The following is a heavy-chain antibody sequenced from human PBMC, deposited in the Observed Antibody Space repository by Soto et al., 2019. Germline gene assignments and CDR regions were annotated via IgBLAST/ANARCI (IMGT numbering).Heavy chain of an antibody. V-gene: IGHV1-3*01. J-gene: IGHJ4*02. CDR2: INAGNGNT. D-gene: IGHD6-19*01. CDR3: ARDIGGSIAVAPVDY. CDR1: GYTFTSYA. Sequence: GASVKVSCKASGYTFTSYAMHWVRQAPGQRLEWMGWINAGNGNTKYSQKFQGRVTITRDTSASTAYMELSSLRSEDTAVYYCARDIGGSIAVAPVDYWGQGTLVTVSS.